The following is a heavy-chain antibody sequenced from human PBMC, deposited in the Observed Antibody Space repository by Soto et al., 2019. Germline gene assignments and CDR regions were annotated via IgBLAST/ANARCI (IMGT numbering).Heavy chain of an antibody. D-gene: IGHD3-22*01. CDR3: ARGLEGGLDP. Sequence: QLHLVESGGGVVQPGRSLSLSCAASGFTFTAYDMHWVRQAPGKGLEWVAVASSDGYTKYYSDFVKGRFTISRDNSKNTVYLQMNSLRPEDTALYFCARGLEGGLDPWGQGTLVTVSS. CDR1: GFTFTAYD. J-gene: IGHJ5*02. CDR2: ASSDGYTK. V-gene: IGHV3-30-3*01.